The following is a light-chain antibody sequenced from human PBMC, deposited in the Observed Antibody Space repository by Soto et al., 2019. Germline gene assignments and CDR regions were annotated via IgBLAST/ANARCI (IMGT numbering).Light chain of an antibody. V-gene: IGKV3-15*01. J-gene: IGKJ1*01. CDR2: GAS. CDR3: QQYSNWPPWT. CDR1: KSVSSN. Sequence: EIVMTQSPATLSVSPGEGGTLSCRASKSVSSNLAWYQQKRGQAPRLLIYGASTRATGIPARFSGSGSGTDFTLTISSLQSEDFALYYCQQYSNWPPWTFGQGTKVDIK.